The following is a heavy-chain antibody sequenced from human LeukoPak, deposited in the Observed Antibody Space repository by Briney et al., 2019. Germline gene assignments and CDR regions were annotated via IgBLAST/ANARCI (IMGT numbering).Heavy chain of an antibody. CDR1: GFTFSSYN. CDR2: ISGDGGSA. D-gene: IGHD2/OR15-2a*01. V-gene: IGHV3-43*02. J-gene: IGHJ1*01. CDR3: ARDSPIERFQH. Sequence: PGGSLRLSCAASGFTFSSYNMNWVRQAPGKGLQWVSLISGDGGSAYYADSVKGRFTISRDNSKNSLYLQMNSLRTEDTALYYCARDSPIERFQHWGQGTLVTVSS.